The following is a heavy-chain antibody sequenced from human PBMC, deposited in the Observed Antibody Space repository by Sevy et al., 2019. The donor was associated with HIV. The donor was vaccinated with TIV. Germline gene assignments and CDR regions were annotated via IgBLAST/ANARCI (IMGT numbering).Heavy chain of an antibody. Sequence: GESLKISCTASGFTLSDYYMSWIRQAPGKGLQWISYISGSDDSGGDDTIYYADSVKGRCTISRDNAKNSLYLQMSSLRADDTAVYYCARDHVKDGKGGDYYYHAMDVWGRGTTVTVSS. D-gene: IGHD3-16*01. CDR1: GFTLSDYY. J-gene: IGHJ6*02. V-gene: IGHV3-11*01. CDR3: ARDHVKDGKGGDYYYHAMDV. CDR2: ISGSDDSGGDDTI.